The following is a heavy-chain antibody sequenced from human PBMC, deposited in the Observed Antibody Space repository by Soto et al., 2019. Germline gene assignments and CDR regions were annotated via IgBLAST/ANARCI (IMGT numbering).Heavy chain of an antibody. CDR1: GFPFKTLC. J-gene: IGHJ4*02. Sequence: GAPVKGSCKGPGFPFKTLCNTLGRQAPGQGLEWMGCVSGYSDKRDYSRKLQDRITLTADPSTTTSYMELRSLTSDDTAVYYCAHIGYYRYYFDYWGQGTLVTVSS. V-gene: IGHV1-18*01. D-gene: IGHD1-26*01. CDR3: AHIGYYRYYFDY. CDR2: VSGYSDKR.